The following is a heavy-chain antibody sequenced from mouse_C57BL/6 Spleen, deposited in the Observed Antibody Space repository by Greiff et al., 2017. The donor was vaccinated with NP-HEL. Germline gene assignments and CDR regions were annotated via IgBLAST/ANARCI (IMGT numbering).Heavy chain of an antibody. J-gene: IGHJ4*01. CDR1: GFNIKDDY. CDR2: IDPENGDT. Sequence: VQLQQSGAELVRPRASVKLSCTASGFNIKDDYMHWVKQRPEQGLEWIGWIDPENGDTEYASKFQGKATITADTSSNTAYLQLSSLTSEDTAVYYCGSNYAMDYWGQGTSVTVSS. CDR3: GSNYAMDY. D-gene: IGHD1-1*01. V-gene: IGHV14-4*01.